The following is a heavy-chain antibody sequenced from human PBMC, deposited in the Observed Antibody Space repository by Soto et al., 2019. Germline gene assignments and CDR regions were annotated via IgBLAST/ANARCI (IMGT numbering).Heavy chain of an antibody. V-gene: IGHV4-59*01. Sequence: SETLSLTCTVSGGSISSYYWSWIRQPPGKGLEWIGYIYYSGSTNYNPSLKSRVTISVDTSKNQFSLKLSSVTAADTAVYYCARATQYSSSWYEVGFYFDYWGQGTLVTSPQ. J-gene: IGHJ4*02. D-gene: IGHD6-13*01. CDR2: IYYSGST. CDR1: GGSISSYY. CDR3: ARATQYSSSWYEVGFYFDY.